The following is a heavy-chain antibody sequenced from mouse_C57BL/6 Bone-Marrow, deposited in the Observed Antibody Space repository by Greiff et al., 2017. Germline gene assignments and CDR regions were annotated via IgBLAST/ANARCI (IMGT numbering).Heavy chain of an antibody. CDR1: GYTFTSYG. D-gene: IGHD1-1*01. CDR3: ASYYGSSYPAWFAY. V-gene: IGHV1-81*01. Sequence: QVHVKQSGAELARPGASVKLSRKASGYTFTSYGISWVKQRTGQGLEWIGEIYPRSGNTYYNEKFKGKATLTADKSYSTAYMELRSLTSEDSAVXFCASYYGSSYPAWFAYWGQGTLLTVSA. J-gene: IGHJ3*01. CDR2: IYPRSGNT.